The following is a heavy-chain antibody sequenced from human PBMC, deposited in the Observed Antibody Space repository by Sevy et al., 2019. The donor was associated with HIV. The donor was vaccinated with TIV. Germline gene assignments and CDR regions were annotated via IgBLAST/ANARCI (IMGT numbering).Heavy chain of an antibody. CDR2: ISSSSDTI. J-gene: IGHJ4*02. D-gene: IGHD1-7*01. V-gene: IGHV3-48*01. CDR1: GFTFSSYS. CDR3: ARQGLSDFNWNYAY. Sequence: GALRLSCAASGFTFSSYSMNWLRQAPGKGLEWVSYISSSSDTIYYADSVKGRFTISRDNAKNSLYLQMNSLRAEDTAVYYCARQGLSDFNWNYAYWGQGTLVTVSS.